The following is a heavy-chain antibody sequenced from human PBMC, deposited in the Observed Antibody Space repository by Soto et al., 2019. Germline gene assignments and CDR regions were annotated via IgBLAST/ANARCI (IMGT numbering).Heavy chain of an antibody. CDR3: TRTYLYYDFWSGYPSYYYYYMDV. J-gene: IGHJ6*03. Sequence: GGSLRLSCTASGFTFGDYAMSWFRQAPGKGLEWVGFIRSKAYGGTTEYAASVKGRFTISRDDSKSIAYLQMNSLKTEDTAVYYCTRTYLYYDFWSGYPSYYYYYMDVWGKGTTVTVSS. CDR2: IRSKAYGGTT. CDR1: GFTFGDYA. V-gene: IGHV3-49*03. D-gene: IGHD3-3*01.